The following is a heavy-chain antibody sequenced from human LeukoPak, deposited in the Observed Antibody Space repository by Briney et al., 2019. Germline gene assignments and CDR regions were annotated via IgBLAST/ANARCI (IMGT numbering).Heavy chain of an antibody. CDR2: IVPILDIP. CDR3: AREVTSGY. V-gene: IGHV1-69*04. Sequence: SVKVSCKASGGSFSSSAISWVRQAPGQGLEWMGRIVPILDIPNYAQKFQGRVTITADTSTSTAYMELSSLRAEDTAVYYCAREVTSGYWGQGTLVTVSS. CDR1: GGSFSSSA. J-gene: IGHJ4*02. D-gene: IGHD3-16*01.